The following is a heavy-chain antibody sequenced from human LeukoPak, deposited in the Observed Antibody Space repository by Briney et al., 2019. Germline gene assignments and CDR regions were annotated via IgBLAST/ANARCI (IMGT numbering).Heavy chain of an antibody. V-gene: IGHV3-48*01. CDR2: ISSSSSTI. D-gene: IGHD3-16*02. CDR1: GFTFSSYS. Sequence: GGSLRLSCAASGFTFSSYSMNWVRQAPGKGLEWVSYISSSSSTIYYADSVKGRFTISRDNAKNSLYLQMNSLRAEDTAVYYCAKAAVWGSYRNNYFDYWGQGTLVTVSS. J-gene: IGHJ4*02. CDR3: AKAAVWGSYRNNYFDY.